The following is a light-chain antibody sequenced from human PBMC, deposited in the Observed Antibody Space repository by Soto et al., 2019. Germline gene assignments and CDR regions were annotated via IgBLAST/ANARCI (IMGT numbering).Light chain of an antibody. CDR2: DVS. J-gene: IGLJ1*01. V-gene: IGLV2-14*01. CDR3: SSYPSSSTLYV. Sequence: QSALTQPASVSGSPGQSITISCTGTSSDVGGYNYVSWYQQHPGKAPKLMIYDVSNRPSGVSNRFSCSKSGNTASLTISGLQAEDEADYYFSSYPSSSTLYVFGTGTKVTVL. CDR1: SSDVGGYNY.